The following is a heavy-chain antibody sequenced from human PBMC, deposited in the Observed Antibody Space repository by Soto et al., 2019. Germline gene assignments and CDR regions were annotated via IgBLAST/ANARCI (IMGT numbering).Heavy chain of an antibody. CDR3: AKAYTVTNWFDP. CDR1: GFTFDDYA. V-gene: IGHV3-9*01. J-gene: IGHJ5*02. CDR2: ISWNSGSI. Sequence: EVQLVESGGGLVQPGRSLRLSCAASGFTFDDYAMHWVRQAPGKGLEWVSGISWNSGSIGYADSVKGRFTISRDNAKNSLYLQMNSLRAEDTALYYCAKAYTVTNWFDPWGQGTLLTVSS. D-gene: IGHD4-17*01.